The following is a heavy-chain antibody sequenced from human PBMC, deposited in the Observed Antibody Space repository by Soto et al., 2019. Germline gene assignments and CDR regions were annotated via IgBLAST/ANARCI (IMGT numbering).Heavy chain of an antibody. Sequence: PSETLSLTCTVSGGSISSGGYYWSWIRQHPGKGLEWIGYIYYSGSTYYNPSLKSRVTISVDTSKNQFSLYLQMNRLKTADTAVYYCAFVGATRAYWGQGTLVTVSS. J-gene: IGHJ4*02. V-gene: IGHV4-31*03. CDR1: GGSISSGGYY. D-gene: IGHD1-26*01. CDR2: IYYSGST. CDR3: AFVGATRAY.